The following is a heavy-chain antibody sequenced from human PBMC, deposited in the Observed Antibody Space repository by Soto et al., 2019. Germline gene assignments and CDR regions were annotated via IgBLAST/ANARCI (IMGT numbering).Heavy chain of an antibody. J-gene: IGHJ6*02. Sequence: VKVSCNASGYTFTSYGISRVRQAPGQGLDWMGWISAYNGNTKYAQDLQGRVTMTTDTSTSTAYMELRSLRSDDTAVYYCARFSGGSYNTYYFYYGMDVWGQGTTVTVSS. CDR2: ISAYNGNT. CDR3: ARFSGGSYNTYYFYYGMDV. CDR1: GYTFTSYG. D-gene: IGHD2-15*01. V-gene: IGHV1-18*01.